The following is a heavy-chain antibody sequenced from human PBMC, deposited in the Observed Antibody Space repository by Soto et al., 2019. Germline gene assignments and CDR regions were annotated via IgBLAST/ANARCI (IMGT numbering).Heavy chain of an antibody. CDR2: ISAYNGNT. CDR1: GYTFTSYG. V-gene: IGHV1-18*04. J-gene: IGHJ5*02. D-gene: IGHD3-16*01. Sequence: QVQLVQSGAEVKKPGASVKVSCKASGYTFTSYGISWVRQAPGQGLEWMGWISAYNGNTNYAQKLQGRVTMTTDTSTSTAKMRLGSRRSAETPVYYWGRGSPNAVFGGGCFTPWGQEPWSPSPQ. CDR3: GRGSPNAVFGGGCFTP.